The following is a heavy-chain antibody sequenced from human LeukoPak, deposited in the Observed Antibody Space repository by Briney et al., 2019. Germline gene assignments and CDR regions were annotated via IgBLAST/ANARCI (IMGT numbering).Heavy chain of an antibody. CDR2: ISGSGGST. D-gene: IGHD6-13*01. V-gene: IGHV3-23*01. CDR3: AKDRWLAAADHFDY. J-gene: IGHJ4*02. Sequence: GGSLRLSCAASGFTVSSNYMSWVRHAPGKGLEWVSAISGSGGSTYYADSVKGRFTISRDNSKNTLYLQMNSLRAEDTAVYYCAKDRWLAAADHFDYWGQGTLVTVSS. CDR1: GFTVSSNY.